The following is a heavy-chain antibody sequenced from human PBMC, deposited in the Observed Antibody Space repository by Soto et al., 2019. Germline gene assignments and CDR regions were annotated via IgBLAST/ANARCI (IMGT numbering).Heavy chain of an antibody. Sequence: QLQLRESGPGLVQPSGTLSLTCDVSGDSLTNNHWWSWVRQAPGKGLEWIGEIWHTGRPNYNPSLQSRVANSLDKSKNQFSLKLSSVTAADTAVYYCVRDSRTGCSSINCYMHWGQGTLVTVSS. J-gene: IGHJ4*02. D-gene: IGHD2-15*01. CDR2: IWHTGRP. CDR3: VRDSRTGCSSINCYMH. CDR1: GDSLTNNHW. V-gene: IGHV4-4*02.